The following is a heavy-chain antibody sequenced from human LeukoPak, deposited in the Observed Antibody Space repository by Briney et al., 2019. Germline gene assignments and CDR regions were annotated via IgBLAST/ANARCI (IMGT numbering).Heavy chain of an antibody. V-gene: IGHV4-61*01. J-gene: IGHJ6*03. CDR1: GGSISSGSYY. CDR3: ARTVLGYMDV. Sequence: PSETLSLTCTVSGGSISSGSYYWSWIRQPPWKGLEWIGYIYYSGSTNYNPSLKSRVTISVDTSKNQFSLKLSSVTAADTAVYYCARTVLGYMDVWGKGTTVTVSS. CDR2: IYYSGST. D-gene: IGHD2-15*01.